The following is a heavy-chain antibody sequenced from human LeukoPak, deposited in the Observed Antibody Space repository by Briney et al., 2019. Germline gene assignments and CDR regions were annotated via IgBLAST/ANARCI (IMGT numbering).Heavy chain of an antibody. J-gene: IGHJ5*02. Sequence: SETLSLTCTVSGGSISSSSYYWGWIRQPPGKGLEWIGSIYYSGSTYYNPSLKSRVTISVDTSKNQFSLKPSSVPAADTAVYYCARAEEYYDFWSGYYRSSWFDPWGQGTLVTVSS. V-gene: IGHV4-39*07. D-gene: IGHD3-3*01. CDR1: GGSISSSSYY. CDR2: IYYSGST. CDR3: ARAEEYYDFWSGYYRSSWFDP.